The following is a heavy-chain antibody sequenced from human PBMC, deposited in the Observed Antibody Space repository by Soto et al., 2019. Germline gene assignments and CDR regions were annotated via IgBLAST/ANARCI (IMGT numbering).Heavy chain of an antibody. CDR3: ARRVVVVITAWFDP. D-gene: IGHD3-22*01. CDR2: IYYSGST. CDR1: GGSISSSSYY. V-gene: IGHV4-39*01. J-gene: IGHJ5*02. Sequence: QLQLQESGPGLVKPSETLSLTCTVSGGSISSSSYYWGWIRQPPGKGLEWIGSIYYSGSTYYNPSLKSRVPISVDTSKNQFSLTLSSVTAADTAVYYCARRVVVVITAWFDPWGQGTLVTVSS.